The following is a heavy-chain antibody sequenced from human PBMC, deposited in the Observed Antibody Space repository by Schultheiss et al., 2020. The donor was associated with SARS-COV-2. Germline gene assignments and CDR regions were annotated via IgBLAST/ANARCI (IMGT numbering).Heavy chain of an antibody. CDR2: ISHSGST. D-gene: IGHD3-10*01. CDR3: ARGGRFGGEYDY. V-gene: IGHV4-30-4*08. Sequence: SETLSLTCSVSGGSISGSGHHWGWIRQTPGKGLEWIGYISHSGSTFFNPSLRSRMTMSSDTSKNQFSLKLISVTAADTAVYYCARGGRFGGEYDYWGQGILVTVSS. CDR1: GGSISGSGHH. J-gene: IGHJ4*02.